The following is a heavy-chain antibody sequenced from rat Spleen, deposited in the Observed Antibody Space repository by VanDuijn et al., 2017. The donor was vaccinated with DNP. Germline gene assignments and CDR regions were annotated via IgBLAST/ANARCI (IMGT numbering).Heavy chain of an antibody. J-gene: IGHJ4*01. CDR1: GFTFSDYY. CDR3: ARHRTISPYYYDMDA. D-gene: IGHD3-8*01. Sequence: EVLLVESDGGLVQPGRSLQLSCAVSGFTFSDYYMAWVRQAPATGLEWVATISYNGGTPYYRDSVKGRFTISRDNAQSTLYLQMDSLRSEDTATYYCARHRTISPYYYDMDAWGQGASVTVSS. V-gene: IGHV5-7*01. CDR2: ISYNGGTP.